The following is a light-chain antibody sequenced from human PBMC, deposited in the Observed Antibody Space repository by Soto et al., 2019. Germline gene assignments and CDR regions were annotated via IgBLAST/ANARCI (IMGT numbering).Light chain of an antibody. Sequence: QSVLTQPASVSGSPGQSITISCTGTSSDIGFYNYVSWYQQHPGEAPKLIIYEVAKRPSGVSSRFSGSKSGNTASLTISGLQAEDEADYPCSSYTSTSPLYVFGTGTRSP. CDR2: EVA. CDR1: SSDIGFYNY. CDR3: SSYTSTSPLYV. V-gene: IGLV2-14*01. J-gene: IGLJ1*01.